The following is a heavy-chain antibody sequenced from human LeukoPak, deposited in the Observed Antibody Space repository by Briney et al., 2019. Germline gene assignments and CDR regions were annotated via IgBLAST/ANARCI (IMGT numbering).Heavy chain of an antibody. D-gene: IGHD3-22*01. J-gene: IGHJ3*02. CDR3: ARVQSMIVVVISLSDAFDI. V-gene: IGHV4-4*02. CDR2: IYRSGTT. CDR1: GGSISSTNW. Sequence: SETLSLTCAVSGGSISSTNWWSWVRQPPGKGLEWIGEIYRSGTTNYKPSLKSRVTISLDKSRDHFSLKLTSVTAADTAVYYCARVQSMIVVVISLSDAFDIWGQGTMVTVSS.